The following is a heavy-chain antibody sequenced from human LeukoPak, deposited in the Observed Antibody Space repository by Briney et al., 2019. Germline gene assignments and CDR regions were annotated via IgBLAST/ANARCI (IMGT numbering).Heavy chain of an antibody. D-gene: IGHD2-15*01. V-gene: IGHV4-59*11. J-gene: IGHJ4*01. CDR1: GDSIRNHY. Sequence: PSETLSLTCTVSGDSIRNHYWSWIRQPPGKGLECIGVIHYSGSTNYNPSVKSRVTISVDTPKNQFSLKLNSVTAADTAVYFCARVSLSGYYSGASCYFDYWGHGTLVTVSS. CDR3: ARVSLSGYYSGASCYFDY. CDR2: IHYSGST.